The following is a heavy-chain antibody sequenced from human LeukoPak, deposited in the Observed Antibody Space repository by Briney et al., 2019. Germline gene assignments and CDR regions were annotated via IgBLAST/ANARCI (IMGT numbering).Heavy chain of an antibody. Sequence: SVKVSCKASGGTFSSYAISWVRQAPGQGLEWMGGIIPIFGTANYAQKFQGRVTITADESTSTAYMELSSLRSEDTAVYYCARGGGTMIVVPRWSYAFDIWGQGTMVTVSS. J-gene: IGHJ3*02. CDR2: IIPIFGTA. CDR3: ARGGGTMIVVPRWSYAFDI. D-gene: IGHD3-22*01. CDR1: GGTFSSYA. V-gene: IGHV1-69*13.